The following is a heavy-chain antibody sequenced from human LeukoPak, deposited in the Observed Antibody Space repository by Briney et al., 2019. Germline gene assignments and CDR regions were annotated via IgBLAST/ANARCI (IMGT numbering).Heavy chain of an antibody. Sequence: GGSLKLSCAVSGFTFSSYSMNWVRQAPGKGLEWVSHITASGTAMFYADSVKGRFTISRDNAKNSLYLQMNSLRDEDTAVYYCASSGSYRFDYWGQGTLVTVSS. CDR1: GFTFSSYS. CDR2: ITASGTAM. J-gene: IGHJ4*02. D-gene: IGHD1-26*01. V-gene: IGHV3-48*02. CDR3: ASSGSYRFDY.